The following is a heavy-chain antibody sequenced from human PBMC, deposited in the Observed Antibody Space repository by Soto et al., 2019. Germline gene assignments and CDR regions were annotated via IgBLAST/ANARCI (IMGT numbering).Heavy chain of an antibody. CDR3: GEWGGYDFGTGMDV. CDR1: GGSISSSNW. Sequence: QVQLQESGPGLVKPSGTLSLTCAVAGGSISSSNWWSWVRQPPGKGLEWIGEIYHSGSTNYNPALKTRLTIPVERSKNQFSLKLYSVPAADTAVYYCGEWGGYDFGTGMDVWGQGTTVTVSS. V-gene: IGHV4-4*02. J-gene: IGHJ6*02. D-gene: IGHD5-12*01. CDR2: IYHSGST.